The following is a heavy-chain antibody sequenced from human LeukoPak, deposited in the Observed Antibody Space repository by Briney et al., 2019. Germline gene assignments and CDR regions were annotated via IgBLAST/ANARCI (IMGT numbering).Heavy chain of an antibody. Sequence: GGSLRLSCAASGFTFSVAAMTWVRQAPGKGLEWVSLIGASGESTYYADSVKGRFTISRDNSKNTLSLQMNSLRAEDTAVYYCAKDKGESGYFDYWGQGTLVTVSS. CDR1: GFTFSVAA. CDR2: IGASGEST. V-gene: IGHV3-23*01. CDR3: AKDKGESGYFDY. D-gene: IGHD1-26*01. J-gene: IGHJ4*02.